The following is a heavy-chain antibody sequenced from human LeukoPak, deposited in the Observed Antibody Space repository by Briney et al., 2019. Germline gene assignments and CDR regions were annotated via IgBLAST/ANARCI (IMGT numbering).Heavy chain of an antibody. CDR1: GFTFSSYS. CDR3: AKGYYGSGTYGWFDP. V-gene: IGHV3-30*02. Sequence: PGGSLRLSCAASGFTFSSYSMQWVRQAPGKGLEGVAFIRYDGSKKYYADSVKGRFTISRDNSKNTLYLQMNSLRAEDTAVYYCAKGYYGSGTYGWFDPWGQGTLVTVSS. J-gene: IGHJ5*02. D-gene: IGHD3-10*01. CDR2: IRYDGSKK.